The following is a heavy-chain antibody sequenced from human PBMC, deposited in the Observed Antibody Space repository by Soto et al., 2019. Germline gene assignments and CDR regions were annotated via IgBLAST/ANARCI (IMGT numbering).Heavy chain of an antibody. J-gene: IGHJ3*02. CDR2: ISAYSGNT. V-gene: IGHV1-18*01. Sequence: VKVSCKASGYTFTSYGISWVRQAPGQGLEWMGWISAYSGNTNYAQKLQGRVTMTTDTSTSTAYMELRSLRSDDTAVYYCARVAEYSSSGAFDIWGQGTMVTVS. CDR3: ARVAEYSSSGAFDI. D-gene: IGHD6-6*01. CDR1: GYTFTSYG.